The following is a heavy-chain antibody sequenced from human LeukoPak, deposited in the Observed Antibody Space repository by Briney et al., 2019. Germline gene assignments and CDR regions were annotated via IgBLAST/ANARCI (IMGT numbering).Heavy chain of an antibody. V-gene: IGHV1-18*01. D-gene: IGHD2-21*02. CDR1: GYTFTSYG. CDR2: ISAYNGNT. J-gene: IGHJ4*02. CDR3: ARDLYAGREGYCGGDCVFDY. Sequence: ASVKVSCKASGYTFTSYGISWVRQAPGQGLEWMGLISAYNGNTNYAQKLQGRVTMTTDTSTSTAYMELRSLRSDDTAVYYYARDLYAGREGYCGGDCVFDYWGQGTLVTVSS.